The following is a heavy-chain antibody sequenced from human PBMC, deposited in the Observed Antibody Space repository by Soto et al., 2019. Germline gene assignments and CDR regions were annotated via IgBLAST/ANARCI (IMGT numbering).Heavy chain of an antibody. CDR1: GFTFSSYA. V-gene: IGHV3-23*01. D-gene: IGHD3-16*01. CDR3: AKDLRSRQVAYYFDY. J-gene: IGHJ4*02. CDR2: ISGSGGST. Sequence: EVQLLESGGGLVQPGGSLRLSCAASGFTFSSYAMSWVRQAPGKGLEWVSAISGSGGSTYYADSVKGRFTISRDNSKNTLYLQMNSLRAEDTAVYYCAKDLRSRQVAYYFDYWVQGTLVTVSS.